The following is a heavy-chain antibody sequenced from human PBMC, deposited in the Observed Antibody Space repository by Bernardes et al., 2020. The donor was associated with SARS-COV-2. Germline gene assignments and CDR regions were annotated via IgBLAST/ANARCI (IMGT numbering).Heavy chain of an antibody. Sequence: ASMKVSCRASGYTFTTYAFNWVRQAPGQGLEWMGRIGAYNGNTNYAQKLQGRVTMTTDTSTSTAYMELRSLRSDDTAVYYCARDLGRWEEAFDIWGQGTMVTVSS. V-gene: IGHV1-18*04. D-gene: IGHD1-26*01. CDR2: IGAYNGNT. J-gene: IGHJ3*02. CDR3: ARDLGRWEEAFDI. CDR1: GYTFTTYA.